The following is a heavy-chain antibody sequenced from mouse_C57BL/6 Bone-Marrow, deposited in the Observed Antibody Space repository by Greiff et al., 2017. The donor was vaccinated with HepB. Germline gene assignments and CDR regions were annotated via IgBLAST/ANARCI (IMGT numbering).Heavy chain of an antibody. V-gene: IGHV2-5*01. CDR2: IWRGGST. CDR3: AARAIYYDYDYAMDY. Sequence: VKLPESGPGLVQPSQSLSITRTVSGFSLTSYGVHWVRQSPGKGLEWLGVIWRGGSTDYNAAFMSRLSITKDNSKSQVFFKMNSLQADDTAIYYCAARAIYYDYDYAMDYWGQGTSVTVSS. CDR1: GFSLTSYG. J-gene: IGHJ4*01. D-gene: IGHD2-4*01.